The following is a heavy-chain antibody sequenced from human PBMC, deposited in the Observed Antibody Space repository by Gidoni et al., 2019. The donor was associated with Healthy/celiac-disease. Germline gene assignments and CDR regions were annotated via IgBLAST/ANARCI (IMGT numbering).Heavy chain of an antibody. V-gene: IGHV3-74*01. CDR1: GFTFSSYW. CDR2: ISSDGSST. Sequence: EVQLVESGGGLVQPGGSLRLSCAASGFTFSSYWMHWVRQAPGSGLVWVSRISSDGSSTNYADSVKGRFTISRDNAKNTLYLQMNSLRVEDTAVYYCAREGLMGATHFDYWGQETLVTVSS. CDR3: AREGLMGATHFDY. J-gene: IGHJ4*02. D-gene: IGHD1-26*01.